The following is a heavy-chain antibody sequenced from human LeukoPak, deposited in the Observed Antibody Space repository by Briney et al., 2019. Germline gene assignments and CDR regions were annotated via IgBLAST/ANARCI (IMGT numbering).Heavy chain of an antibody. CDR1: GYSFTTYW. D-gene: IGHD5-12*01. J-gene: IGHJ5*01. CDR3: ARRRYNVYSGYDFDS. V-gene: IGHV5-51*01. CDR2: IYPGDSDT. Sequence: GESLKISCKGSGYSFTTYWIAWVRQMPGKGLEWMGIIYPGDSDTRYSPSFQGQVTISADKSISTAYLQWSSLKASDTAMYYCARRRYNVYSGYDFDSWGQGTLVTVSS.